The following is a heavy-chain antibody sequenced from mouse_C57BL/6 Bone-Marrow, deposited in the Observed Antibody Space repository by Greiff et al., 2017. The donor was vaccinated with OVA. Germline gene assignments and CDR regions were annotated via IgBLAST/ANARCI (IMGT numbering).Heavy chain of an antibody. CDR3: ADLRGYFDV. Sequence: QVQLQQPGAELVKPGASVKLSCKASAYTFTSYWMPWVKQRPGQGLEWIGEIDPSDSYNNYNQKFKGKATLTVDTSSSTAYMQLSSLTSEDSAVYYCADLRGYFDVWGTGTTVTVSS. CDR1: AYTFTSYW. J-gene: IGHJ1*03. D-gene: IGHD5-1*01. CDR2: IDPSDSYN. V-gene: IGHV1-50*01.